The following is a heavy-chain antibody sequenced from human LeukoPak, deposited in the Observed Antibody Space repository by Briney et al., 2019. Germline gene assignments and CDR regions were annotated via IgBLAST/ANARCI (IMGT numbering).Heavy chain of an antibody. CDR1: RGSFSGYY. CDR3: ARGRQQGREGSFDY. Sequence: SETLSLTCAVYRGSFSGYYWSWIRQPPGKGLEWIGEINHSGSTNYNPSLKSRVTISVDTSKDQFSLKLSSMTAADTAVYYCARGRQQGREGSFDYWGQGTLVTVSS. V-gene: IGHV4-34*01. J-gene: IGHJ4*02. CDR2: INHSGST. D-gene: IGHD6-13*01.